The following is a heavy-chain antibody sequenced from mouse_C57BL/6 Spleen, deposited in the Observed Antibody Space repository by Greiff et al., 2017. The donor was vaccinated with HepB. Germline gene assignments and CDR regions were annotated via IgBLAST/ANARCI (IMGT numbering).Heavy chain of an antibody. CDR3: AKSPITTDWYFDV. Sequence: QVQLQQSGPGLVQPSQSLSITCTVSGFSLTSYGVHWVRQSPGKGLEWLGVIWRGGSTDYNAAFMSRLSITKDNSKSQVFFKMNSLQADDTAIYYCAKSPITTDWYFDVWGTGTTVTVSS. J-gene: IGHJ1*03. D-gene: IGHD1-1*01. V-gene: IGHV2-5*01. CDR2: IWRGGST. CDR1: GFSLTSYG.